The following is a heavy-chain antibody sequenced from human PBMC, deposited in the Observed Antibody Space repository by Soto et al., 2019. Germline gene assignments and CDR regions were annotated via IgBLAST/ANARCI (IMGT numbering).Heavy chain of an antibody. CDR3: VRDHPWAFDY. CDR2: ISTTI. V-gene: IGHV3-48*01. J-gene: IGHJ4*02. Sequence: EVQLVESGGGLVQPGGSLRLSCAASGFTFSSFSFNWVRQAPGKGLEWLSYISTTIYYADSVKGRFTISRDNAKNSLYLKMSSLRAQAKAVEYCVRDHPWAFDYWGQGAQVTVSS. CDR1: GFTFSSFS. D-gene: IGHD3-16*01.